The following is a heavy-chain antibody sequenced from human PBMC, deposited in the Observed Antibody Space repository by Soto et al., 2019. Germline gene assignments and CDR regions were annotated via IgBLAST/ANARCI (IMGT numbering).Heavy chain of an antibody. Sequence: GESLKISCKASGYDFARTCIGWVLQLPGKGLDWLGIIYPGDSETRYSPSFRGQVTFSVDMSISTAYLQWSSLKTSDIAIYYCARLVGAYDSYFDHWGQGTRVTVSS. CDR2: IYPGDSET. J-gene: IGHJ4*02. V-gene: IGHV5-51*01. CDR3: ARLVGAYDSYFDH. D-gene: IGHD5-12*01. CDR1: GYDFARTC.